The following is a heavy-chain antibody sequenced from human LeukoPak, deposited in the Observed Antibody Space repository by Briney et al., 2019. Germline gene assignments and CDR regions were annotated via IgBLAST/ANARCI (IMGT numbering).Heavy chain of an antibody. CDR1: GGSISTYY. D-gene: IGHD3-10*01. CDR3: AREARGSDAFDI. Sequence: SETLSLTCTVSGGSISTYYWSWIRQPLGKGLEWIAYINYSGNTNYNPSLKSRVAISVDTSKNQFSLKLSSVTAADTAVYYCAREARGSDAFDIWGQGTMVTVSS. CDR2: INYSGNT. J-gene: IGHJ3*02. V-gene: IGHV4-59*12.